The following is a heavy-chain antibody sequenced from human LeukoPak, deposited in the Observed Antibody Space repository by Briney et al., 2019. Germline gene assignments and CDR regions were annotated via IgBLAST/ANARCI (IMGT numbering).Heavy chain of an antibody. CDR3: ARDRITYGTPGDY. J-gene: IGHJ4*02. CDR1: VYTFTYYA. CDR2: ISGYNGNT. Sequence: ASVKVSCKTSVYTFTYYAVSWVRQAPGQGLEWMGWISGYNGNTNYAQEFQGRVTMTTDTSTSTAYMELRSLRSDDTAVYFCARDRITYGTPGDYWGQGTLVTVSS. D-gene: IGHD1-1*01. V-gene: IGHV1-18*01.